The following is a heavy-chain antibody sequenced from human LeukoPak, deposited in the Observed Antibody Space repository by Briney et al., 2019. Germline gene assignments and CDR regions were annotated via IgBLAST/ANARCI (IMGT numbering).Heavy chain of an antibody. CDR2: IYYSGNT. V-gene: IGHV4-39*07. Sequence: SETLSLTCTVSGGSIGNNNYYWGWIRQPPGKGLEWIGSIYYSGNTYYNPSLQSRVTISVDTSKNQFSLKLSSVTAADTPVYYCARGKWIVATYDYWGQGTLVTVSS. J-gene: IGHJ4*02. D-gene: IGHD5-12*01. CDR1: GGSIGNNNYY. CDR3: ARGKWIVATYDY.